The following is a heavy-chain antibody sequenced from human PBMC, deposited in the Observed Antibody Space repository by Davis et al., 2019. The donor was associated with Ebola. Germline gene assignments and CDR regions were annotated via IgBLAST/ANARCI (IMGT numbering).Heavy chain of an antibody. CDR3: TATVTTDY. Sequence: GGSLRLSCAASGFTFSGSAMHWVRQASGKGLEWVGRIRSKANSYATAYAASVKGRFTISRDDSKNTAYLQMNSLNTEDTAVYYCTATVTTDYWGQGTLVTVSS. V-gene: IGHV3-73*01. CDR2: IRSKANSYAT. D-gene: IGHD4-17*01. CDR1: GFTFSGSA. J-gene: IGHJ4*02.